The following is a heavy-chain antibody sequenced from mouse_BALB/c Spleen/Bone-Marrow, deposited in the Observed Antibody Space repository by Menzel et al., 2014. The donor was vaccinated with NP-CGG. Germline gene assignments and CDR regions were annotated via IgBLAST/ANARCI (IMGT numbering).Heavy chain of an antibody. V-gene: IGHV5-6-3*01. D-gene: IGHD2-1*01. J-gene: IGHJ2*01. CDR3: VRGNYGNYVDYFDF. Sequence: EVKLMESGGGLVQPGGSLKLSCAASGFTFSNYGMSWVRQTPDKGLELVATINGNGGSTYYPDSVKGRFTISRDTAKNTLYLQMSSLKSEETAMYYCVRGNYGNYVDYFDFWGQGTTLTVSS. CDR2: INGNGGST. CDR1: GFTFSNYG.